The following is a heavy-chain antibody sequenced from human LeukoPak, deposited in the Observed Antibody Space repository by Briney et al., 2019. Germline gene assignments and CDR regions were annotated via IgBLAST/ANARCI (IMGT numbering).Heavy chain of an antibody. J-gene: IGHJ4*02. CDR1: GFTFSSYG. Sequence: GGSLRLSCAASGFTFSSYGMHWVRQAPGKGLEWVAFIRYDGSNKYYADSVKGRFTISRDNSKNTLYLQMNSLRAEDTAVYYCASGGGWVFFNWGQGTLVTVSS. D-gene: IGHD6-19*01. CDR3: ASGGGWVFFN. V-gene: IGHV3-30*02. CDR2: IRYDGSNK.